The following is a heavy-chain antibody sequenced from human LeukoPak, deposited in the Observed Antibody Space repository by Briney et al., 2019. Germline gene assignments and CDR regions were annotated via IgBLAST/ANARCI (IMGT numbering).Heavy chain of an antibody. CDR2: INDSGST. J-gene: IGHJ4*02. V-gene: IGHV4-34*01. CDR3: ARKLGTGSSAGVIDY. Sequence: SETLSLTCAVYGGSFSGYYWSWIRQPPGKGLEWIGEINDSGSTNYNPSLTSRVTISVDTSKNQFSLKVKSVTAADTAVYYRARKLGTGSSAGVIDYWGQRTLVTVSS. D-gene: IGHD6-6*01. CDR1: GGSFSGYY.